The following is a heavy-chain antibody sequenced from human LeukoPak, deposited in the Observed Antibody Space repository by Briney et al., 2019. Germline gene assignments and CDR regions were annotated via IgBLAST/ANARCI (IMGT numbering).Heavy chain of an antibody. CDR1: GYSISSGYY. D-gene: IGHD3-16*01. CDR3: ARAGALGGNDF. J-gene: IGHJ4*02. CDR2: IYHSGST. Sequence: SETLSLTCTVSGYSISSGYYWGWIRQPPGKGLEWIGSIYHSGSTYYNPSLKSRVTISLDNSKNQFSLNLKSVTAADTAVYYCARAGALGGNDFWGQGSLVTVSS. V-gene: IGHV4-38-2*02.